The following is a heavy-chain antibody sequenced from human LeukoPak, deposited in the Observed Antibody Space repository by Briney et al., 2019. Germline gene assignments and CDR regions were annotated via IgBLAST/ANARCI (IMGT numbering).Heavy chain of an antibody. D-gene: IGHD1-26*01. CDR3: ARVKTVGAVDY. J-gene: IGHJ4*02. Sequence: SETLSLTCTVSGGSISSYYWSWIRQPPGKGLEWIGYIYYSGSTNYNPSLKSRVTISVDTSKNQFSLKLSSVTAADTAVYYCARVKTVGAVDYWGQGTLVTVSS. CDR1: GGSISSYY. V-gene: IGHV4-59*01. CDR2: IYYSGST.